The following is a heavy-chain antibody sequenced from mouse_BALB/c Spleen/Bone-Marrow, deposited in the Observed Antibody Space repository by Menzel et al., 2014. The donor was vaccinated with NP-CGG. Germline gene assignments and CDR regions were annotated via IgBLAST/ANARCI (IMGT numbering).Heavy chain of an antibody. J-gene: IGHJ2*01. Sequence: VQLVESGAELVRPGAPVKLSCKASGYTFTSYWINWVKQRPGQGLEWIGNIYPSDSYTNYNQKFKDKATLTVDKSSSTAYMQLSSPTSEDSAVYYCTRSGGYYFDYWGQGTTLTVSS. CDR1: GYTFTSYW. CDR2: IYPSDSYT. CDR3: TRSGGYYFDY. V-gene: IGHV1-69*02.